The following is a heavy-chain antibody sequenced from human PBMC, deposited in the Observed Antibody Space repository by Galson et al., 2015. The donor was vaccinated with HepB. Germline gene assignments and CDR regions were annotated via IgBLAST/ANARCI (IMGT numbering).Heavy chain of an antibody. J-gene: IGHJ4*02. D-gene: IGHD3-10*01. Sequence: SVKVSCKASGYTFTGYYMHWVRQAPGQGLEWMGWNNPNSGGTNYAQKFQGRVTMTRDTSISTAYMELSRLRSDDTAVYYCARDNGSGSYFLDYWGQGTLVTVSS. CDR3: ARDNGSGSYFLDY. V-gene: IGHV1-2*02. CDR1: GYTFTGYY. CDR2: NNPNSGGT.